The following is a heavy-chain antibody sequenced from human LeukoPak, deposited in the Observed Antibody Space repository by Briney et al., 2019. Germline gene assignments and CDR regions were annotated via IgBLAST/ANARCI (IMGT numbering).Heavy chain of an antibody. V-gene: IGHV3-30*18. Sequence: GGSLRLSCAASGFTFSNYYMHWVRQAPGKGLEWVAVISYDGSNKYYADSVKGRFTISRDNSKNTLYLQMNSLRAEDTAVYYCAQGSSYYYYYMDVWGKGTTVTVSS. CDR1: GFTFSNYY. D-gene: IGHD2-15*01. CDR3: AQGSSYYYYYMDV. CDR2: ISYDGSNK. J-gene: IGHJ6*03.